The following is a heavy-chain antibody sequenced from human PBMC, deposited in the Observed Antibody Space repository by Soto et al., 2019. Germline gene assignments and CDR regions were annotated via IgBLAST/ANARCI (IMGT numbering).Heavy chain of an antibody. Sequence: PGGSLRLSCVASGFTFSSYWMTWVRQAPGKGLEWVTNIKQDGSEKYYVDSVKGRFTISRDNAKNSLYLQMNSLRAEDTAVYYCARLSSWGQGTLVTVSS. CDR1: GFTFSSYW. CDR2: IKQDGSEK. CDR3: ARLSS. V-gene: IGHV3-7*01. J-gene: IGHJ5*02. D-gene: IGHD2-2*01.